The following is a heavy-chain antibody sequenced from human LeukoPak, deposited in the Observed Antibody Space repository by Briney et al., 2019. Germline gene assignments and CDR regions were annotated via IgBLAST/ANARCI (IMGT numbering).Heavy chain of an antibody. Sequence: GGSLRLSCAASGFTFSSYSMNWVRQAPGKGLEWVSYISSSSSTIYYADSVKGRFTISRDNAKNSLYLQMNSLRAEDTAVYYCAKDLTGGDTMVRGVIITLGWFDPWGQGTLVTVSS. CDR3: AKDLTGGDTMVRGVIITLGWFDP. CDR1: GFTFSSYS. D-gene: IGHD3-10*01. J-gene: IGHJ5*02. CDR2: ISSSSSTI. V-gene: IGHV3-48*04.